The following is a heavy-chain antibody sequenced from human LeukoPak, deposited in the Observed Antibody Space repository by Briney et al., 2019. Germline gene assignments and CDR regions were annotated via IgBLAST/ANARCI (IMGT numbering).Heavy chain of an antibody. J-gene: IGHJ4*02. D-gene: IGHD3-10*01. Sequence: PGGSLRLSCVVSGFTFSSYGMHWVRQAPGKGLEWVAGISYDGINKYYADSVKGRFTISRDNSKNTLYLQMNSLRVEDTAVYYCAKDYSQHYYGPDYWGQGTLVTVSS. CDR2: ISYDGINK. CDR1: GFTFSSYG. CDR3: AKDYSQHYYGPDY. V-gene: IGHV3-30*18.